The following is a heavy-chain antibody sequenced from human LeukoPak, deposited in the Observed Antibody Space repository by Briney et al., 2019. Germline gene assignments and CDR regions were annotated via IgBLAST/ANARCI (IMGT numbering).Heavy chain of an antibody. J-gene: IGHJ4*02. D-gene: IGHD6-19*01. V-gene: IGHV4-4*09. CDR3: ASTRRAAVAGRFDS. CDR1: GASMRSNY. Sequence: PSETLSLTCNVSGASMRSNYWSWIRQPPGKGLEWIGYIYHSGNTNYSPSLEGRVTMSVDESKNQFSLRVHFVSAADTAVYYCASTRRAAVAGRFDSWGQGTLVTVSS. CDR2: IYHSGNT.